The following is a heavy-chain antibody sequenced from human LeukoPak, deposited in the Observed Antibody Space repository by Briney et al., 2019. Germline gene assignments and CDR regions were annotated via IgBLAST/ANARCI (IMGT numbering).Heavy chain of an antibody. J-gene: IGHJ5*02. V-gene: IGHV1-69*13. CDR3: ARNEYSGSYYWFDP. CDR1: GGTFSSYA. D-gene: IGHD1-26*01. CDR2: IIPIFGTA. Sequence: ASVKVSCKASGGTFSSYAISWVRQAPGQGLEWMGGIIPIFGTANYAQKFQGRVTITAEESTSTAYMELSSLRSEDTAVYYCARNEYSGSYYWFDPWGQGTLVTVSS.